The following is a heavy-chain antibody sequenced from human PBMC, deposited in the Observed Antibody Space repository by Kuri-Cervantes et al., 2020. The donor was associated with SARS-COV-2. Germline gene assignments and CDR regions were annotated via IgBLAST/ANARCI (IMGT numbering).Heavy chain of an antibody. D-gene: IGHD3-16*01. J-gene: IGHJ6*02. CDR3: ARGGHGWARGPLVDV. Sequence: SVKVSCKATGYTFTSYYMQWVRQAPGQGLEWMGGIIPILGIANYAQKFQGRVTITADKSTSTAYMELSSLRSEDTAVYYCARGGHGWARGPLVDVWGQGTTVAVSS. CDR2: IIPILGIA. V-gene: IGHV1-69*10. CDR1: GYTFTSYY.